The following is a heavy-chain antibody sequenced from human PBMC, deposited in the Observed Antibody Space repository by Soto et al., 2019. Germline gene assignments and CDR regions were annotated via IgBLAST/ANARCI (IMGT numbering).Heavy chain of an antibody. V-gene: IGHV4-59*08. D-gene: IGHD1-26*01. CDR1: GGSISIYY. J-gene: IGHJ4*02. CDR2: IYYSGST. CDR3: ARRPVGANAYFDY. Sequence: SETLSLTCTVSGGSISIYYWSWIRQPPGKGLEWIGYIYYSGSTNYNPSLKSRVTISVDTSKNQFSLKLSSVTAADTAVYYCARRPVGANAYFDYWGQGTLVT.